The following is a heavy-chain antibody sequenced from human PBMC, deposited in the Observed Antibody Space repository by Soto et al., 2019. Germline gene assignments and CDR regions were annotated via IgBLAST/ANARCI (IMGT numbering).Heavy chain of an antibody. Sequence: SVKVSCKASGGTFSSYAISWVRQAPGQGLEWMGGIIPIFGTANYAQKFQGRVTITADKSTSTAYMELSSLRSEDTAVYYCARLGEGYYYGMDVWGQGTTVTVSS. V-gene: IGHV1-69*06. CDR1: GGTFSSYA. CDR3: ARLGEGYYYGMDV. J-gene: IGHJ6*02. D-gene: IGHD3-10*01. CDR2: IIPIFGTA.